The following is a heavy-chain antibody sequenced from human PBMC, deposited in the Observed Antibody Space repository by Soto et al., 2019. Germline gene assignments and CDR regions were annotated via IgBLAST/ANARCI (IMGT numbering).Heavy chain of an antibody. V-gene: IGHV1-18*01. CDR1: GYSFTSYG. CDR3: ARDYSTRTVNRGGAGWFDL. J-gene: IGHJ5*02. CDR2: ITTYNDNR. Sequence: QVQLEQSGAEVKKPGDSVKVSCKTSGYSFTSYGISWVRQAPGVGLEWMGWITTYNDNRFYAEKFQGRITHITDTSTNTAYMELRSLRPDDTARYFCARDYSTRTVNRGGAGWFDLWGQGTQITVSS. D-gene: IGHD4-4*01.